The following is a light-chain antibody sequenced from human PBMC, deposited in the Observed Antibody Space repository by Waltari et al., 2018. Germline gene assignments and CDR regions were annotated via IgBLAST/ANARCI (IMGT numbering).Light chain of an antibody. CDR2: AAS. V-gene: IGKV1-39*01. J-gene: IGKJ2*01. CDR3: QQSYSTRWMYT. Sequence: DIQLTQSPSSLSASVGDRVTITCRASQSISSYLNWYQQKPGKAPKLLIYAASSLQSGVPSRFSGSGSGTDFTLTISSLQPEDFATYYCQQSYSTRWMYTLGQGTKLEIK. CDR1: QSISSY.